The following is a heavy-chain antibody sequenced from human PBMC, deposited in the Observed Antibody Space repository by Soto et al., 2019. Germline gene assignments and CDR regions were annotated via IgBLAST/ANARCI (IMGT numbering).Heavy chain of an antibody. D-gene: IGHD2-2*01. CDR1: GFTFSSYA. V-gene: IGHV3-23*01. J-gene: IGHJ4*02. Sequence: EVQLLESGGGLVQPGGSLRLSCAASGFTFSSYAMSWVRQAPGKGLEWVSAISGSGGSTYYADSVKGRFTISRDNTKNTLYLQMNSLRAEDTAVYYCAKNGAIVVVPAYWGQGTLVTVSS. CDR3: AKNGAIVVVPAY. CDR2: ISGSGGST.